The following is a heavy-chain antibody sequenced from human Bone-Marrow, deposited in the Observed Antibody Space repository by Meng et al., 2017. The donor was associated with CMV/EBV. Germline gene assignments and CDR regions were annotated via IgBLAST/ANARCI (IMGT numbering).Heavy chain of an antibody. J-gene: IGHJ4*02. Sequence: QVQLVQSGAEGKKPGTSVKVSCKASGYTFTSYYISSVRQADGQGLEWMGWMNPNSGNTDYAQKFQGRVTMTRNISKSTAYMDLSSLRSEDTAVYYCATGVADFEYWGQGTLVTVSS. CDR1: GYTFTSYY. D-gene: IGHD6-19*01. CDR2: MNPNSGNT. CDR3: ATGVADFEY. V-gene: IGHV1-8*01.